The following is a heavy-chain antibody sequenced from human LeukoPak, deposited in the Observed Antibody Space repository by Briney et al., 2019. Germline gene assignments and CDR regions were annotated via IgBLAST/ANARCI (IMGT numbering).Heavy chain of an antibody. CDR1: GGSISSGSYY. J-gene: IGHJ3*02. Sequence: SQTLSLTCTVSGGSISSGSYYWSWIRQPAGKGLEWIGYGHYSGSTNYNPSLKSRVTFSVDTSKNQFSLKLSSVTAADTAVYYCARWGETSALRVHAFDIWGQGTMVTVSS. D-gene: IGHD3-10*01. CDR3: ARWGETSALRVHAFDI. CDR2: GHYSGST. V-gene: IGHV4-61*10.